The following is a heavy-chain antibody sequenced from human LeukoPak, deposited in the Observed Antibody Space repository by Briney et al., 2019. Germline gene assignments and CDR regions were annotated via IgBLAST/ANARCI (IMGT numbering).Heavy chain of an antibody. D-gene: IGHD5-24*01. Sequence: PGGSLRLSCAASGFTFSSYWMHWVRQAPGKGLVWVSRINSDGSTTSYADSVKGRFTISRDNAKNTLYLQMNSLRAEDTAVYYCARSRDGYNYIGDYWGQGTLVTVSS. CDR1: GFTFSSYW. J-gene: IGHJ4*02. CDR2: INSDGSTT. CDR3: ARSRDGYNYIGDY. V-gene: IGHV3-74*01.